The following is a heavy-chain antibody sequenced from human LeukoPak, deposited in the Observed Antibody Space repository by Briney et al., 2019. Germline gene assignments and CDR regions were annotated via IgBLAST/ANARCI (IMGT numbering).Heavy chain of an antibody. D-gene: IGHD2-2*01. V-gene: IGHV1-69*13. Sequence: SVKVSCKTSGYTFTSFSITWVRQAPRQGLEWMGGIIPIFGTANYAQKFQGRVTITADESTSTAFMELSSLRSEDTAVYYCATEGPYCSSTSCYNWFDPWGQGTLVTVSS. CDR1: GYTFTSFS. CDR2: IIPIFGTA. J-gene: IGHJ5*02. CDR3: ATEGPYCSSTSCYNWFDP.